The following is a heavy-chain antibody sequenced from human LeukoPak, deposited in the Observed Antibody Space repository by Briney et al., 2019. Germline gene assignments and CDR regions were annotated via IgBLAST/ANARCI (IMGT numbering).Heavy chain of an antibody. CDR2: IYYSGST. J-gene: IGHJ4*02. V-gene: IGHV4-39*07. CDR3: ARTGRYYDILTGYYTNYYFDY. D-gene: IGHD3-9*01. CDR1: GGSISSSTYY. Sequence: KSSETLSLTCTVSGGSISSSTYYWGWIRQPPGRGLEWIGTIYYSGSTYYNPSLRSRVTVSVDTSKNQFSLKLSSVTAADTAVYYCARTGRYYDILTGYYTNYYFDYWGQGTLVTVSS.